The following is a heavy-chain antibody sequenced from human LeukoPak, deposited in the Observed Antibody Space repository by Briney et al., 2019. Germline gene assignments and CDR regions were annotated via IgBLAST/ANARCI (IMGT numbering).Heavy chain of an antibody. CDR1: RYAFFNYG. J-gene: IGHJ1*01. CDR3: ARDRAGEDRASCVY. Sequence: GASVTVSCRASRYAFFNYGISWVRQAPGQGLEWMGWISAYNGDTTYAPKFQGRVSMTTDTSTNTAFMELRSLTSYDPAVYYCARDRAGEDRASCVYWGEGTLVTVSS. D-gene: IGHD2-15*01. CDR2: ISAYNGDT. V-gene: IGHV1-18*01.